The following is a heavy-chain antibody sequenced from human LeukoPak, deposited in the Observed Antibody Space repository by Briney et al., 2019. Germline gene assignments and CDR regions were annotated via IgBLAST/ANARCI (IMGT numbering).Heavy chain of an antibody. V-gene: IGHV1-18*01. CDR2: ISAYNGNT. D-gene: IGHD2-15*01. CDR3: ARAGYCSGGSCYSRYYYYYGMDV. CDR1: GYTFTSYG. J-gene: IGHJ6*02. Sequence: ASVKVSCKASGYTFTSYGISWVRQAPGQGLEWMGWISAYNGNTNYAQKLQGRVTMTTDTSTSTAYMELRSLRSDDTAVYYCARAGYCSGGSCYSRYYYYYGMDVWGQGTTVTVSS.